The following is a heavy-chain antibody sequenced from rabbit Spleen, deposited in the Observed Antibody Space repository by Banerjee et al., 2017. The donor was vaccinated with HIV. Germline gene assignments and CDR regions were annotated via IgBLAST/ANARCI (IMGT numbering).Heavy chain of an antibody. V-gene: IGHV1S45*01. CDR2: SYAGSSVST. CDR3: AREAGTSLSSYGMDP. CDR1: EIDFTKYY. D-gene: IGHD8-1*01. Sequence: QEQLTETGGGLVQPGGSLTLSCKASEIDFTKYYITWVRQAPGKGLEWVACSYAGSSVSTYPATWARGRFRVSKPTSTTVTIQMSSQTAADTGTYFCAREAGTSLSSYGMDPWGQGTLVSVS. J-gene: IGHJ6*02.